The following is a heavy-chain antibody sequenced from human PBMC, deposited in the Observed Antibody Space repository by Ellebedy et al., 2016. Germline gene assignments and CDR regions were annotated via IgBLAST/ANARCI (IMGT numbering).Heavy chain of an antibody. CDR1: GYTFSDYF. Sequence: ASVKVSCXASGYTFSDYFIHWVRQAPGEGLEWMGWINTKNGGTNYAQTFKGRVTLTRDTSINTAYMELNGLRYDDTALYYCATDPLDYWGQGTLVTVSS. V-gene: IGHV1-2*02. CDR3: ATDPLDY. CDR2: INTKNGGT. J-gene: IGHJ4*02.